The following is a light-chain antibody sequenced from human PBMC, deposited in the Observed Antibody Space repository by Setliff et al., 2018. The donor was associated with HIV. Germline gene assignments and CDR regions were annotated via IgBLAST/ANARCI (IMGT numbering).Light chain of an antibody. CDR2: GVS. CDR3: CSYAGSNTYVV. J-gene: IGLJ2*01. Sequence: QSALAQPASVSWSPGQSITISCTGTSSDVGGYNYVSWYQQHPGKAPKLMIYGVSNRPSGVSNRFSGSKFGNTASLTISGLQAEDEADYYCCSYAGSNTYVVFGGGTKVTVL. CDR1: SSDVGGYNY. V-gene: IGLV2-14*03.